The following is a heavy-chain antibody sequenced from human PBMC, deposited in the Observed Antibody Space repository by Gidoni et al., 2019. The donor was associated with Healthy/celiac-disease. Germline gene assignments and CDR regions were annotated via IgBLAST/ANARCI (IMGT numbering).Heavy chain of an antibody. Sequence: QVQLQESGPGLVKPSATLSLTCTVTGYSISRGYYWGWIRQPPGKGLEWIGSIYHSGSTYYNPSLKSRVTISVDTSKNQFSLKLSSVTAADTAVYYCARLYPGGDYWGQGTLVTVSS. D-gene: IGHD3-10*01. V-gene: IGHV4-38-2*02. J-gene: IGHJ4*02. CDR1: GYSISRGYY. CDR2: IYHSGST. CDR3: ARLYPGGDY.